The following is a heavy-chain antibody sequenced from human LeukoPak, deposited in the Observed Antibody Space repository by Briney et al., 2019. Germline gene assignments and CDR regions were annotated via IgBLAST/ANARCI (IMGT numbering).Heavy chain of an antibody. J-gene: IGHJ4*02. CDR3: ARGHPRDFDY. V-gene: IGHV4-59*08. CDR2: MYYSGST. CDR1: GGSISSYY. Sequence: SSETLSLTCSVSGGSISSYYWSWIRQPPGKGLEWIGYMYYSGSTNYNPSLKSRVTISGDTSKNQVSVKLSFVTAADTAVYYCARGHPRDFDYWGQGTLVTVSS.